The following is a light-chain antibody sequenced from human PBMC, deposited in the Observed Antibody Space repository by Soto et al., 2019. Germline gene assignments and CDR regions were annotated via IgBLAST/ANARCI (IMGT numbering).Light chain of an antibody. CDR1: SSDVGSYNL. CDR2: DVS. V-gene: IGLV2-23*02. J-gene: IGLJ3*02. CDR3: CSYADNSRV. Sequence: QSALTQPASVSGSPGQSITISCTGTSSDVGSYNLVSWYQQHPGKAPKLIIYDVSKRPSGVSNRFSGPKSGNTASLTISGLQAEDEADYYCCSYADNSRVFGGGTKVTVL.